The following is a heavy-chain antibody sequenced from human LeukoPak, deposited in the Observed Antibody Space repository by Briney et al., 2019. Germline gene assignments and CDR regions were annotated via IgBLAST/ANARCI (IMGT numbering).Heavy chain of an antibody. CDR2: IIPILGIA. Sequence: GASVKVSCKASGYTFTSYGISWVRQAPGQGLEWMGRIIPILGIANYAQKFQGRVTITADKSTSTAYMELSSLRSEDTAVYYCAREFLGRDDNYFDYWGQGTLVTVSS. CDR3: AREFLGRDDNYFDY. J-gene: IGHJ4*02. D-gene: IGHD7-27*01. CDR1: GYTFTSYG. V-gene: IGHV1-69*04.